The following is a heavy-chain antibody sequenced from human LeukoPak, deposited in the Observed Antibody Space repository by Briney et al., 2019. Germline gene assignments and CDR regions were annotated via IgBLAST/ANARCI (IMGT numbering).Heavy chain of an antibody. CDR3: AYTTVVTPSPYFQH. CDR2: IYSGGST. CDR1: GFTVSSNY. V-gene: IGHV3-66*01. D-gene: IGHD4-23*01. J-gene: IGHJ1*01. Sequence: PGGSLRLSCAASGFTVSSNYMSWVRQAPGKGLEWVSVIYSGGSTYYADSVKGRFTISRDNSKNTLYLQMNSLRAEDTAVYYCAYTTVVTPSPYFQHWGQGTLVTVSS.